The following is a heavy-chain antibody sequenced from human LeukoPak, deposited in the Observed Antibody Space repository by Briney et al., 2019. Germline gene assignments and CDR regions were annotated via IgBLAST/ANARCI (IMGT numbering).Heavy chain of an antibody. CDR2: IWYDGSNK. CDR3: ARAPTSYYYFDY. Sequence: GGSLRLSCAASGFTFSSYGMHWVRQAPGKGLEWAAVIWYDGSNKYYADSVKGRFTISRDNSKNTLYLQMNSLRAEDTAVYYCARAPTSYYYFDYWGQGTLVTVSS. J-gene: IGHJ4*02. D-gene: IGHD1-26*01. CDR1: GFTFSSYG. V-gene: IGHV3-33*01.